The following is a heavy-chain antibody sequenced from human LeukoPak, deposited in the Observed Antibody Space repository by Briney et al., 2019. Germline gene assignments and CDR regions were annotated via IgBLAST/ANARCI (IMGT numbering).Heavy chain of an antibody. Sequence: GGSLRLSCAASGLDLRNDWMSWVRQPPGKGREWVAHIKRNTDTGTTNYGAPVEGRFTVSRDDSKNTLYLQMNSLKIEDTAVYYCTTGDRGWQDYWGQGTLVTVSS. CDR3: TTGDRGWQDY. CDR1: GLDLRNDW. J-gene: IGHJ4*02. D-gene: IGHD6-19*01. V-gene: IGHV3-15*01. CDR2: IKRNTDTGTT.